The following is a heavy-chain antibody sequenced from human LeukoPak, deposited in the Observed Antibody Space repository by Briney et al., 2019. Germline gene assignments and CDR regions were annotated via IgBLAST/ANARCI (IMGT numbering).Heavy chain of an antibody. CDR2: IYSSGRT. Sequence: SETLSLTCSVSGGSLNNYYWNWIRQSPGEGLEWIGFIYSSGRTNYNPSLKSRVTISIDTSKNEFSLKLSSVTAADTAVYYCAREDYDSSPFDYWGQGIPVTVSS. CDR1: GGSLNNYY. J-gene: IGHJ4*02. V-gene: IGHV4-59*01. D-gene: IGHD3-22*01. CDR3: AREDYDSSPFDY.